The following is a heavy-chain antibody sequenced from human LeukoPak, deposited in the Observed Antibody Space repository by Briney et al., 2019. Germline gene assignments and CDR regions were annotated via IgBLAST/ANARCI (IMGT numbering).Heavy chain of an antibody. CDR2: IYYTGST. CDR1: GYSISSPFY. Sequence: PSETLSLTCTVPGYSISSPFYWGWIRQSPGKGLQWIGSIYYTGSTYYNPSLKSRVTISVDTSKNHFSLKLSSVTAADTAMYYCARHQYYDSRGSHYYSYYYMDVWGKGTTVTVSS. V-gene: IGHV4-38-2*02. J-gene: IGHJ6*03. D-gene: IGHD3-22*01. CDR3: ARHQYYDSRGSHYYSYYYMDV.